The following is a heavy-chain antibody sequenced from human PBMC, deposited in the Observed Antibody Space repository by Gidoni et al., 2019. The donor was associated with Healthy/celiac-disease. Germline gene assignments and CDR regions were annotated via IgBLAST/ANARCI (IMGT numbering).Heavy chain of an antibody. Sequence: QVRLQQWGAGLLKPSETMSLTCAAYGGSFSGYYWRWIRQPPGKGLEWIGEINHSGSTNYNPSPKSRVTISVDTSKNQFSLKLSSVTAADTAVYYCAGLARGGYSYGYVDYWGQGTLVTVSS. CDR1: GGSFSGYY. J-gene: IGHJ4*02. D-gene: IGHD5-18*01. CDR3: AGLARGGYSYGYVDY. CDR2: INHSGST. V-gene: IGHV4-34*01.